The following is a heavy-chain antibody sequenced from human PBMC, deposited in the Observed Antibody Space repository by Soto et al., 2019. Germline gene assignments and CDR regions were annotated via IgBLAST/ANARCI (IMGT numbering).Heavy chain of an antibody. J-gene: IGHJ4*02. CDR3: XXXXRAGYSYGQKDY. CDR2: IYYSGST. V-gene: IGHV4-61*01. D-gene: IGHD5-18*01. CDR1: GGSVSSGSYY. Sequence: QVQLQESGPGLVKPSETLSLTCTVSGGSVSSGSYYWSWIRQPPGKGLEWIGYIYYSGSTNYNPSLKSRVTISVDTSKNQXXXKXSSVTAADXAXXXXXXXXRAGYSYGQKDYWGQGTLVTVSS.